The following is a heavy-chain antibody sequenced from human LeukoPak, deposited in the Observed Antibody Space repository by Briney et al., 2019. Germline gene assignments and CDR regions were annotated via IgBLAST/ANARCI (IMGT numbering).Heavy chain of an antibody. CDR1: GYTLSELS. CDR2: INPNSGGT. V-gene: IGHV1-2*02. CDR3: AREGNYGMDV. J-gene: IGHJ6*02. Sequence: ASVKVSCKVSGYTLSELSMHWVRQAPGQGLEWMGWINPNSGGTNYAQKFQGRVTMTRDTSISTAYMELSRLRSDDTAVYYCAREGNYGMDVWGQGTTVTVSS.